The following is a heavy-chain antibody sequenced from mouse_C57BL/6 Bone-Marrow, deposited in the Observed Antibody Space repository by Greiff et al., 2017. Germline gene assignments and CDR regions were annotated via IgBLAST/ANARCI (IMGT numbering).Heavy chain of an antibody. V-gene: IGHV5-6*01. J-gene: IGHJ3*01. D-gene: IGHD2-5*01. CDR2: ISSGGCYT. Sequence: EVQVVESGGDLVKPGGSLKLSCAASGFTFSSYGMSWVRQTPDKRLEWVATISSGGCYTYYPDSVKGRFTLSRDNAKNTLYLQMSSLKSEDTAMYYGASPLDSNEQGFAYWGQGTLVTVSA. CDR3: ASPLDSNEQGFAY. CDR1: GFTFSSYG.